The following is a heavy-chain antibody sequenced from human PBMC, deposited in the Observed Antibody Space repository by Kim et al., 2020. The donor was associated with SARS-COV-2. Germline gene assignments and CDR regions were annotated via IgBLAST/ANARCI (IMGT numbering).Heavy chain of an antibody. CDR3: AKDIYSSGWFVASGAFDY. V-gene: IGHV3-9*01. J-gene: IGHJ4*02. D-gene: IGHD6-19*01. Sequence: KGRFTISRDNAKNSLYLQMNSLRAEDTALYYCAKDIYSSGWFVASGAFDYWGQGTLVTVSS.